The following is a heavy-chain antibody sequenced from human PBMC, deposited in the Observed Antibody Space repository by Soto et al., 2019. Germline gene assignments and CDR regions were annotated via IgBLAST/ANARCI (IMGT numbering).Heavy chain of an antibody. CDR3: ARHVPPWDIVVVPAAMLGDVHAKFDY. CDR1: GGSISSSSYY. J-gene: IGHJ4*02. Sequence: PSETLSLTCTVSGGSISSSSYYWGWIRQPPGKGQEWIGSIYYSGSTYYNPSLKSRVTISVDTSKNQFSLKLSSVTAADTAVYYCARHVPPWDIVVVPAAMLGDVHAKFDYWGQGTLVTVSS. D-gene: IGHD2-2*01. CDR2: IYYSGST. V-gene: IGHV4-39*01.